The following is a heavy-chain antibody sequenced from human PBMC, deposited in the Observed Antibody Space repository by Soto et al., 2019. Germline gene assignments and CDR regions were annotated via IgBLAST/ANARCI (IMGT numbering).Heavy chain of an antibody. J-gene: IGHJ4*02. D-gene: IGHD3-22*01. CDR3: ARENFYDGSGYLYYFDY. V-gene: IGHV3-11*01. CDR2: ISSGGTT. CDR1: GFTFSDYF. Sequence: GGSLRLSCAASGFTFSDYFMSWIRQAPGKGLEWISYISSGGTTYYAESVKGRFTISRDNAKNSLFLQMSSLGAEDTAVYYCARENFYDGSGYLYYFDYWGQGTLVTVSS.